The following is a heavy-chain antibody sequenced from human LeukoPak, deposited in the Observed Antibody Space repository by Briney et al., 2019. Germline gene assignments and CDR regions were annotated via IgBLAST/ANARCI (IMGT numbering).Heavy chain of an antibody. CDR3: AREGGSDYYYGMDV. CDR1: GGSISSYY. D-gene: IGHD2-15*01. V-gene: IGHV4-59*01. J-gene: IGHJ6*02. CDR2: IYYSGST. Sequence: SGTLSLTCTVSGGSISSYYWSWIRQPPGKGLEWIGYIYYSGSTNYNPSLKSRVTISVDTSKNQFSLKLSSVTAADTAVYYCAREGGSDYYYGMDVWGQGTTVTVSS.